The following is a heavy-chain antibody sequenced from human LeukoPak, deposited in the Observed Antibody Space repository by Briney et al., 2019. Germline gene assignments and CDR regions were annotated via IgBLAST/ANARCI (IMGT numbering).Heavy chain of an antibody. V-gene: IGHV1-18*01. J-gene: IGHJ2*01. CDR1: GYTFINYG. Sequence: VGSVKVSCKASGYTFINYGFTWVRQAPGQGLEWVAKVNGDKGDTYYLQNLQGRVTMSTDTAPNTVYMNLRGLTSDDTAVYYCARVSTKRWVSRYDPQWYFDLGGRDNRHSLSS. CDR2: VNGDKGDT. CDR3: ARVSTKRWVSRYDPQWYFDL. D-gene: IGHD5-12*01.